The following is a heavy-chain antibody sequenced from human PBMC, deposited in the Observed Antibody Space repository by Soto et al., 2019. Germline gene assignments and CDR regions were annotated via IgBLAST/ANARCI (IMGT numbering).Heavy chain of an antibody. CDR3: SKDPSPQPIPAVTPGWFDP. Sequence: ANLQESGPGLVKPSETLSLTCTVSGDSIRGGGYCWTWIRQRPGTGLELMGYIYFTGKTDYNPSLENRLTMSVDMFRRPLYLRLPSVTAADTAMYFCSKDPSPQPIPAVTPGWFDPWGQGISVTVSS. CDR1: GDSIRGGGYC. V-gene: IGHV4-31*03. D-gene: IGHD4-4*01. J-gene: IGHJ5*02. CDR2: IYFTGKT.